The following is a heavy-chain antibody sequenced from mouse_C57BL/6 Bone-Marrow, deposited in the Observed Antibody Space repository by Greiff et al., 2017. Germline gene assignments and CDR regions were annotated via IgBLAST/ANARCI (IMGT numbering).Heavy chain of an antibody. CDR3: SGGYYGSSYDY. CDR1: GYAFSSSW. V-gene: IGHV1-82*01. Sequence: VKLVESGPELVKPGASVKISCKASGYAFSSSWMNWVKQRPGKGLEWIGRSYPGDGDTNYNGKFKGKATLTADKSSSTAYMQLSSLTSEDSAVYFCSGGYYGSSYDYWGQGTTLTVSS. J-gene: IGHJ2*01. D-gene: IGHD1-1*01. CDR2: SYPGDGDT.